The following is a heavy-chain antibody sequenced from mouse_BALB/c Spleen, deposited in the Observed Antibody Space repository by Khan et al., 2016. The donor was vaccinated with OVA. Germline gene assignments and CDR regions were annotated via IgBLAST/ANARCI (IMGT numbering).Heavy chain of an antibody. CDR2: IWNDGST. Sequence: QVQLQQSGPGLVAPSQSLSITCTISGFSLTNYGVHWVRQPPGKGLEWLGVIWNDGSTTYNSALKSRLTISKDNSKSQVFLKMNSLQTDDTAMYFCARQPYYHYNIMDYWGQGTSVTVSS. D-gene: IGHD2-10*01. CDR3: ARQPYYHYNIMDY. J-gene: IGHJ4*01. CDR1: GFSLTNYG. V-gene: IGHV2-6-1*01.